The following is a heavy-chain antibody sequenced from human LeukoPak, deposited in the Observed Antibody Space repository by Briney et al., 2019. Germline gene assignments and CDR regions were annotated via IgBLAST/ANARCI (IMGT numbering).Heavy chain of an antibody. D-gene: IGHD1-26*01. V-gene: IGHV5-51*01. CDR1: GYSFTSYW. CDR2: IYPGDSDT. J-gene: IGHJ4*02. Sequence: GESLKISCKGSGYSFTSYWIGWVRQMPGKGLEWLGIIYPGDSDTRYRPSFKGQVTISVDKSISTAYLQWSSLKASDTAMYYCARLGSGSYYYFDYWGQGTLVTVSS. CDR3: ARLGSGSYYYFDY.